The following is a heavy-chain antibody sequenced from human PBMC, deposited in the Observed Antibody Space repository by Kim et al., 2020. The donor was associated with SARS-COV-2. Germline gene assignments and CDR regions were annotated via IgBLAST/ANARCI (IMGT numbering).Heavy chain of an antibody. CDR3: ARRNGGSPYWYFDL. D-gene: IGHD2-15*01. V-gene: IGHV3-74*01. Sequence: ADSVKGRFTIYKDTAKTTLYLQMNSLRAEDTAVYYCARRNGGSPYWYFDLWGRGTLVTVSS. J-gene: IGHJ2*01.